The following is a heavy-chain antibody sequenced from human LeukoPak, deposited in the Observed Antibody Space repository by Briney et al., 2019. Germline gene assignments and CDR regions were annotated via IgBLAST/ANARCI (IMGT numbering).Heavy chain of an antibody. J-gene: IGHJ6*03. V-gene: IGHV4-4*07. CDR3: ARAVGLRANYDILTGYYHPYYYYYMDV. CDR1: GGSFSIYY. CDR2: IYTSGNT. D-gene: IGHD3-9*01. Sequence: SETLSLTCTVSGGSFSIYYWSWIRQPAGKGLEWIGRIYTSGNTYYNPSLKSRVTMSVDTSKNQFSLNLSSVTAADTAVYYCARAVGLRANYDILTGYYHPYYYYYMDVWGKGTTVTISS.